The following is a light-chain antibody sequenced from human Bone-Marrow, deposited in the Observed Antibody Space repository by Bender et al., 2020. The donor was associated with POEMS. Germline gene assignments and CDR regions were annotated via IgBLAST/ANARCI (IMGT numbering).Light chain of an antibody. V-gene: IGLV1-44*01. CDR1: SSKFGSYP. J-gene: IGLJ3*02. CDR3: ATWDDSLNSWV. Sequence: QSVLTQPPSASGTPGQRVTISCSGSSSKFGSYPVNWYQQLPGAAPKLVIFNNSQRPSGVPDRFSGSNSGTSASLAISGLRSDDEADFYCATWDDSLNSWVFGGGTKLTAL. CDR2: NNS.